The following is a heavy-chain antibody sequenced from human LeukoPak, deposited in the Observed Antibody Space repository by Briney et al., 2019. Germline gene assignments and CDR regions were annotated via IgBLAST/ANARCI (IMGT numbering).Heavy chain of an antibody. J-gene: IGHJ4*02. CDR2: IYYSGST. CDR1: GGSISSYY. D-gene: IGHD3-22*01. Sequence: SETLSLTCTVSGGSISSYYWSWIRQPPGKGLEWIGYIYYSGSTNYNPSLKSRVTISVDTSKNQFSLKLSSVTAEDTAVYYCARHRDYYDSSGYGFDYWGQGTLVAVSS. CDR3: ARHRDYYDSSGYGFDY. V-gene: IGHV4-59*08.